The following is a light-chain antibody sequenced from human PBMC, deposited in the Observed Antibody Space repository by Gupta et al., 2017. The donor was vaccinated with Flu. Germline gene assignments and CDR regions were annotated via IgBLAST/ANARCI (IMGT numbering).Light chain of an antibody. CDR1: SSAVGSSHR. Sequence: QSALTQPPSVSGSTGQSVTISCTGTSSAVGSSHRVPWYQQSPGTAPKLMIYEVSNRASVVPDRSAGSKSGITASLIISGLHAEDEADYYCSIYRRGSTWVVGGGTKVTVL. CDR3: SIYRRGSTWV. V-gene: IGLV2-18*01. CDR2: EVS. J-gene: IGLJ3*02.